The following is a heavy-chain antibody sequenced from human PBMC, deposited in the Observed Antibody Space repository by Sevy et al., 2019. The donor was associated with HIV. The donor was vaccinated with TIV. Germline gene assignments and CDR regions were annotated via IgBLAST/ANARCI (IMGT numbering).Heavy chain of an antibody. D-gene: IGHD3-10*01. CDR3: ARVPSTGRYGMDV. CDR1: GFTFSSYS. Sequence: GGSLRLSCAASGFTFSSYSMNWVRQAPGKGLEWVSYISISSSTIYYADSVKGRITISRDNAKNSLYLQMSSLRADDTALYYCARVPSTGRYGMDVWGQGTTVTVSS. CDR2: ISISSSTI. J-gene: IGHJ6*02. V-gene: IGHV3-48*01.